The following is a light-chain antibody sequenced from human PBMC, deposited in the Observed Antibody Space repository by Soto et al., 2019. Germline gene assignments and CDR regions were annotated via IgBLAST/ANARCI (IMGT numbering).Light chain of an antibody. Sequence: EIVLTQSPGTLSLSPGERATLSCSASQSFSSNLAWYQQKPGLAPRLLIYGASTRATGIPARFSGSGSGTEFTLTISSLQSEDFAVYYCQQYNNWPPLTFGGGTKVDI. V-gene: IGKV3-15*01. CDR3: QQYNNWPPLT. CDR1: QSFSSN. CDR2: GAS. J-gene: IGKJ4*01.